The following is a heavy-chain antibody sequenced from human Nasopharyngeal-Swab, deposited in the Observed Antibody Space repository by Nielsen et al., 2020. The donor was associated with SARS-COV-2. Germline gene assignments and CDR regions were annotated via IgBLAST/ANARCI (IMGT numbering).Heavy chain of an antibody. J-gene: IGHJ1*01. V-gene: IGHV3-43*01. D-gene: IGHD6-13*01. CDR1: GFTFDDYT. Sequence: GGSRRLSCAASGFTFDDYTMHWVRKAQGKGLEWVSLISWDGGSTYYADSVKGRFTISRDNSKNSLYLQMNSLRTEDTALYYCAKEGADWAAAGTGYFQHWGQGTLVTVSS. CDR2: ISWDGGST. CDR3: AKEGADWAAAGTGYFQH.